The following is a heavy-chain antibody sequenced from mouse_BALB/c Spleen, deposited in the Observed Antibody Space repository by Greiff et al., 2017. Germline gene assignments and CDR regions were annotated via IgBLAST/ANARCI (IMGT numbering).Heavy chain of an antibody. D-gene: IGHD2-10*02. Sequence: EVQLVESGGGLVQPGGSLKLSCAASGFDFSRYCMSWVRQSPGKGLEWIGEINPDSSTINYTPSLKDKFIISRDNAKNTLYLQMSKVRSEDTALYYCAREGVWYYYAMDYWGQGTSVTVSS. CDR2: INPDSSTI. CDR3: AREGVWYYYAMDY. V-gene: IGHV4-1*02. CDR1: GFDFSRYC. J-gene: IGHJ4*01.